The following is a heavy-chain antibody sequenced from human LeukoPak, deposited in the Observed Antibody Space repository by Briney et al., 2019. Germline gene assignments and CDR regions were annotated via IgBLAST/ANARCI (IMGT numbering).Heavy chain of an antibody. Sequence: SETLSLTCTVSGGSISSYYWSWIRQPPGKGLEWIGYIYYSGSTNYNPSLKSRVTISVDTSKNQFSLKLSSVTAADTAVYYCAPAGGYCSSTSCYGRGFDYWGRGPLVTVSS. J-gene: IGHJ4*02. D-gene: IGHD2-2*01. CDR1: GGSISSYY. CDR3: APAGGYCSSTSCYGRGFDY. CDR2: IYYSGST. V-gene: IGHV4-59*01.